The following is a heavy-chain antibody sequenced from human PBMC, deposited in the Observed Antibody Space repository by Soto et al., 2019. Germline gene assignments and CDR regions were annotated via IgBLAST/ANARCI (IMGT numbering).Heavy chain of an antibody. CDR2: IYCSGST. CDR3: ERGGPQPLLYYYDYGMDV. V-gene: IGHV4-59*01. D-gene: IGHD2-21*02. Sequence: SETLSLTCTVSGGTISSYYWSLMRQPPGKGLEWIGDIYCSGSTNYNPSLKSRVTISVDTSKNQFSLKLSSVTAADTAVYYCERGGPQPLLYYYDYGMDVWGQGTTITVSS. CDR1: GGTISSYY. J-gene: IGHJ6*02.